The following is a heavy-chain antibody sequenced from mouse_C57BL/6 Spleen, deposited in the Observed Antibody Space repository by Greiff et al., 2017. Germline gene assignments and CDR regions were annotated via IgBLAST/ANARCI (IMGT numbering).Heavy chain of an antibody. CDR3: ARDYGSSYGFAY. Sequence: QVQLQQPGAELVRPGSSVKLSCKASGYTFTSYWMHWVKQRPIQGLEWIGNIDPSDSETHYNQKFKDKATLTVDKSSSTAYMQLSSLTSEYSAVYYCARDYGSSYGFAYWGQGTLVTVSA. CDR2: IDPSDSET. V-gene: IGHV1-52*01. D-gene: IGHD1-1*01. J-gene: IGHJ3*01. CDR1: GYTFTSYW.